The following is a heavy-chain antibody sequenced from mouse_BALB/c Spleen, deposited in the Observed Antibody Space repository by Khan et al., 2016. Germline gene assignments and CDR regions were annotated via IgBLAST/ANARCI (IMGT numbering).Heavy chain of an antibody. CDR1: GYSFTGYN. CDR3: ARSDYYGTHTGTYAMDY. J-gene: IGHJ4*01. CDR2: IDPYYGGT. V-gene: IGHV1-39*01. Sequence: VQLQQSGPELEKPGASVKISCKASGYSFTGYNMNWVKQSNGKSLEWIGNIDPYYGGTSYNQKFKGKATLTVDKSSSTAYMQLKSLTSEDSAVXYCARSDYYGTHTGTYAMDYWGQGTSVTVSS. D-gene: IGHD1-1*01.